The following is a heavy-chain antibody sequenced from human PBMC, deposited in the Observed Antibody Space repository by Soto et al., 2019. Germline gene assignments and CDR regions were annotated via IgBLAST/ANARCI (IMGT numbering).Heavy chain of an antibody. CDR2: IYYSGST. CDR3: AGHDYGDYVFDY. Sequence: ASEILSLTCTVSGGSISSGDYYWSWIRQPPGKGLEWIGYIYYSGSTYYNPSLKSRVTISVDTSKNQFSLKLSPVTAADTAVYYCAGHDYGDYVFDYWGQGTLVTVSS. V-gene: IGHV4-30-4*01. CDR1: GGSISSGDYY. D-gene: IGHD4-17*01. J-gene: IGHJ4*02.